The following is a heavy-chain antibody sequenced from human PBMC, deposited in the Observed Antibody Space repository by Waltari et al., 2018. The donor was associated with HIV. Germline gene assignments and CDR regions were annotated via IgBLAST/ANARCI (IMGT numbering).Heavy chain of an antibody. V-gene: IGHV3-48*01. J-gene: IGHJ4*02. CDR2: ISSETEDI. D-gene: IGHD2-15*01. CDR3: ARGASGGKYRPAYFDH. Sequence: EVQLVESGGGMVQPGGSLRLPFAASGFNFNIYSMNWVRQTPGKGLEWVSFISSETEDIYYADSVKGRFTISRDSARNSMFLQMSSLRVEDTALYFCARGASGGKYRPAYFDHWGQGTQVTVSS. CDR1: GFNFNIYS.